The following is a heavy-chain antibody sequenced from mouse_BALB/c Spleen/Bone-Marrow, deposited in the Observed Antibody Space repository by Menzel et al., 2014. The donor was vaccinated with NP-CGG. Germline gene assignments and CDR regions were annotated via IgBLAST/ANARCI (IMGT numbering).Heavy chain of an antibody. V-gene: IGHV5-9-2*01. CDR1: GLSFNSYG. J-gene: IGHJ3*01. D-gene: IGHD2-4*01. Sequence: EVQGVESGGGLVKSGGSLKLSCAASGLSFNSYGMSWVRQTPEKRLEWVATISGGGSYTFYPDSVKGRFTISRDNAKNNLYLQLSSLRPEDTALYYCARHAYYDQTEVSFVYWGQGTLVTVSA. CDR2: ISGGGSYT. CDR3: ARHAYYDQTEVSFVY.